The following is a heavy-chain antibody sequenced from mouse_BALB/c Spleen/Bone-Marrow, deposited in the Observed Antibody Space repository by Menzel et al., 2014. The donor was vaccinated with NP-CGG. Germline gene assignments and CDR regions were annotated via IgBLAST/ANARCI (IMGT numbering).Heavy chain of an antibody. CDR1: GFTFSSYG. D-gene: IGHD2-1*01. CDR2: ISSGGSYT. CDR3: ARIYYGNYVNY. Sequence: EVQLQQSGGDLVKPGGSLELSCAASGFTFSSYGMSWVRQTPDKRLEWVATISSGGSYTYYPDSVKGRFTISRDNAKNTLYLQMSSLKSEDTAMYYCARIYYGNYVNYWGQGTTLTVSS. V-gene: IGHV5-6*01. J-gene: IGHJ2*01.